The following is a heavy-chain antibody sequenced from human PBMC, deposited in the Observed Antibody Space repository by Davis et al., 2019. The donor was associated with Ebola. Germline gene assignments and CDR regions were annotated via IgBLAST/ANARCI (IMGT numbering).Heavy chain of an antibody. Sequence: GGSLRLSCAASGFTFSSYEMNWVRQAPGKGLEWVSYISSNGSTIYYADSVKGRFTISRDNSKNTLYLQMNSLRAEDTAVYYCGAIRVYYYGMDVWGQGTTVTVSS. CDR1: GFTFSSYE. CDR2: ISSNGSTI. V-gene: IGHV3-48*03. CDR3: GAIRVYYYGMDV. J-gene: IGHJ6*02. D-gene: IGHD1-26*01.